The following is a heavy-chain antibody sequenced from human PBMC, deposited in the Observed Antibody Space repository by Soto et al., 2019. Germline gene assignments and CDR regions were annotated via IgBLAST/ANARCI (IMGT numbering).Heavy chain of an antibody. D-gene: IGHD3-10*01. J-gene: IGHJ4*02. Sequence: PGGSLRLSCAASGFTFSSYAMSWVRQAPGKGLEWVSAISGSGGSTYYADSVKGRFTISRDNSKNTLYLQMNSLRAEDTAVYYCAKCRVDYYGSGSPHYYFDYWGQGTLVTVSS. V-gene: IGHV3-23*01. CDR2: ISGSGGST. CDR1: GFTFSSYA. CDR3: AKCRVDYYGSGSPHYYFDY.